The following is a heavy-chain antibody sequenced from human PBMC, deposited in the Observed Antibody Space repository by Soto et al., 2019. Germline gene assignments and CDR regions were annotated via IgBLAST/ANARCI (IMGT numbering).Heavy chain of an antibody. Sequence: PGGSLRLSCAASGFTFRSYSTNWVRQAPGKGLEWVSSISGIRDYIRYADSVKGRFTISRDNAKTSLYLQMNSLTAEDTAVYYCAREGVHNYTEYYFDYWGQGTLVTVSS. J-gene: IGHJ4*02. V-gene: IGHV3-21*06. CDR3: AREGVHNYTEYYFDY. CDR1: GFTFRSYS. D-gene: IGHD3-10*01. CDR2: ISGIRDYI.